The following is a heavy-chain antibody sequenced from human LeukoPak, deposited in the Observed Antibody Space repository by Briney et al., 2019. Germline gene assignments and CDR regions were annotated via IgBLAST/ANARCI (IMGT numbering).Heavy chain of an antibody. J-gene: IGHJ4*02. V-gene: IGHV3-21*01. CDR3: ARESQQLVHPDY. CDR1: GFTFSSYR. Sequence: PGGSLRLSCAASGFTFSSYRMNWLRQAPGKGLEWVSSISSSSSYIYYAGSVKGRFTISRDNAKNSLYLQMNSLRAEDTAVYYCARESQQLVHPDYWGQGTLVTVSP. CDR2: ISSSSSYI. D-gene: IGHD6-13*01.